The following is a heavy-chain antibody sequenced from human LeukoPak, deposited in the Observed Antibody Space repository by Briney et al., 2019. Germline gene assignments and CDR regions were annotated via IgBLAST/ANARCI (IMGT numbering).Heavy chain of an antibody. CDR3: ARRRCSGGSCYSFDY. Sequence: SVKVSCKASGGTFSSYAISWVRQAPGQGLEWMGRIIPILGIANYAQKFQGRVTITADKSTSTAYMELSSLRSEDTAVYYCARRRCSGGSCYSFDYWGQGTLVTVPS. D-gene: IGHD2-15*01. CDR1: GGTFSSYA. CDR2: IIPILGIA. V-gene: IGHV1-69*04. J-gene: IGHJ4*02.